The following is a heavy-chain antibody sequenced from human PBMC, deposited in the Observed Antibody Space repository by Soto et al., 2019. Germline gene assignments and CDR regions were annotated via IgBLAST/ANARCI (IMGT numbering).Heavy chain of an antibody. CDR1: GFTFSSYA. V-gene: IGHV3-23*01. Sequence: EVQLLESGGGLVQPGGSLRLSCAASGFTFSSYAMSWFRQPPGKGLEWVSAISGSGGSTYYADSVKGRFTISRDNSKNTLYLQMNSLRAEDTAVYYCAKARGVVVPAGDDYWGQGTLVTVSS. CDR2: ISGSGGST. CDR3: AKARGVVVPAGDDY. D-gene: IGHD2-2*01. J-gene: IGHJ4*02.